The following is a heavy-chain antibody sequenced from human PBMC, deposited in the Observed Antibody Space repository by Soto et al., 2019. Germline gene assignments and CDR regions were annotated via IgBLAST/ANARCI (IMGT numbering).Heavy chain of an antibody. CDR3: AKDNYYGDYVPTDY. J-gene: IGHJ4*02. CDR2: ISYDGSNK. V-gene: IGHV3-30*18. D-gene: IGHD4-17*01. Sequence: LSCAASGFTFSSYGMHWVRQAPGKGLEWVAVISYDGSNKYYADSVKGRFTISRDNSKNTLYLQMNSLRAEDTAVYYCAKDNYYGDYVPTDYWGQGTLVTVSS. CDR1: GFTFSSYG.